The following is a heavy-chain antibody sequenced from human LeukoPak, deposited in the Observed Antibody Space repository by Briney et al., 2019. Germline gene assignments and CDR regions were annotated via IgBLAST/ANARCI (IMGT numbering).Heavy chain of an antibody. J-gene: IGHJ5*02. D-gene: IGHD3-9*01. CDR3: ARLYYDILTGSPGWFDP. CDR2: ISSSSSYI. V-gene: IGHV3-21*01. Sequence: GGSLRLSCAASGFTFSSYSMNWVRQAPGKGLEWVSSISSSSSYIYYADSVKGRFTISGDNAKNSLYLQMNSLSAEDTAVYYCARLYYDILTGSPGWFDPWGQGTLVTVSS. CDR1: GFTFSSYS.